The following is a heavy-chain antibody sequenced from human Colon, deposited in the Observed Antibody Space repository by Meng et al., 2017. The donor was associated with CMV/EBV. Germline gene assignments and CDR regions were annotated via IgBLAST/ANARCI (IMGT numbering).Heavy chain of an antibody. J-gene: IGHJ6*02. CDR3: TRNPGSSPAGGDGMDA. Sequence: GESLKISCVASGFTFSNYEMNWVRQAPGKGLEWVAYINTLENSIFYADSVKGRFTISRDNAKNSLFLQMNSLRAEDTALYYCTRNPGSSPAGGDGMDAWGQGTTVTVSS. CDR2: INTLENSI. CDR1: GFTFSNYE. D-gene: IGHD6-13*01. V-gene: IGHV3-48*03.